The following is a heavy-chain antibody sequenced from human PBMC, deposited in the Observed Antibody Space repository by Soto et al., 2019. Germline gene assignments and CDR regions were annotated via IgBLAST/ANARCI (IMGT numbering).Heavy chain of an antibody. Sequence: QVQLQESGPGLVKPSGTLSLTCAVSGVSISSDNWWSWVRQPPGKGLEWMGEIYHTGGTFYNPSLKSRVTVSLDKSNNQFSLRLTSVTAADTAVYYCAKNTCYGVYCDTAFKIWGQGTTVTVSP. CDR3: AKNTCYGVYCDTAFKI. CDR2: IYHTGGT. D-gene: IGHD2-21*01. V-gene: IGHV4-4*02. J-gene: IGHJ3*02. CDR1: GVSISSDNW.